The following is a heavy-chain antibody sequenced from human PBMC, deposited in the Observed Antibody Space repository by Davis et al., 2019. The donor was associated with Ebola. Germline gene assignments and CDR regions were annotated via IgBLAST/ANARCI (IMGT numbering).Heavy chain of an antibody. D-gene: IGHD4-17*01. CDR2: IKQDGSEK. V-gene: IGHV3-7*01. Sequence: GESLKISCAASGFTFSSYWMSWVRQAPGKGLEWVANIKQDGSEKYYVDSVKGRFTISRDNSKNTLYLQMNSLRAEDTAVYYCAKLVYGDDRDAFDIWGQGTMVTVSS. CDR3: AKLVYGDDRDAFDI. CDR1: GFTFSSYW. J-gene: IGHJ3*02.